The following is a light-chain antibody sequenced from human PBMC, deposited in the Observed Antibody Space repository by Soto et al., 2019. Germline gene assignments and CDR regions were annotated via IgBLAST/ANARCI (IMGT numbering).Light chain of an antibody. Sequence: DIVMTQSPDSLTVSLGERATINCKYSQSVLYSSNNMNYLAWYQQKPGQPPKLLIYWASARESGVPDRFSGSGSGTDFTLTISSLQAEDVAVYSCQQYYSTPYTFGQGNKLEI. CDR2: WAS. J-gene: IGKJ2*01. CDR3: QQYYSTPYT. V-gene: IGKV4-1*01. CDR1: QSVLYSSNNMNY.